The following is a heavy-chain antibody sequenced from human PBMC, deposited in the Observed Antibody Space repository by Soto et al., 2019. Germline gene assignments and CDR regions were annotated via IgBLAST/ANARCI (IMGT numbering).Heavy chain of an antibody. Sequence: QMRLQESGSGLVKPSQTLSLTCAVSVGSISSGGYAWNWIRQPPGKGLEWIGYIYHSGYTSYNPSLKNRVTISVDKSKTQFSLTLSFVTAADTAVYYCARDSLTGNYFDPWGQGTLVTVSS. D-gene: IGHD1-7*01. V-gene: IGHV4-30-2*01. CDR3: ARDSLTGNYFDP. J-gene: IGHJ5*02. CDR1: VGSISSGGYA. CDR2: IYHSGYT.